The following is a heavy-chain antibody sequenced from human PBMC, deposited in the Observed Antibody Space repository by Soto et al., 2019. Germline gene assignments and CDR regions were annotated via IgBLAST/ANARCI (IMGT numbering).Heavy chain of an antibody. CDR3: ASSRGSGPHYYYMDV. V-gene: IGHV4-34*01. Sequence: PSETLSLTCAVYGGSFSGYYWSWIRQPPGKGLEWIGEINHSGSTNYNPSLKSRVTISVDTSKNQFSLKLSSVTAADTAMYYCASSRGSGPHYYYMDVWGKGTTVTVSS. D-gene: IGHD7-27*01. CDR2: INHSGST. CDR1: GGSFSGYY. J-gene: IGHJ6*03.